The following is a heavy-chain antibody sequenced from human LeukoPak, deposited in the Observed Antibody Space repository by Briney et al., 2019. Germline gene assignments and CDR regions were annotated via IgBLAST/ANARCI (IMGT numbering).Heavy chain of an antibody. CDR3: ARPRYGDLGGNFDY. D-gene: IGHD4-17*01. CDR1: GGSISSSSYY. CDR2: IYYSGST. Sequence: PSETLSLTCTVSGGSISSSSYYWGWIRQPPGKGLEWIVSIYYSGSTYYNPSLKSRVTISVDTSKNQFSLKLSSVTAADTAVYYCARPRYGDLGGNFDYWGQGTLVTVSS. V-gene: IGHV4-39*01. J-gene: IGHJ4*02.